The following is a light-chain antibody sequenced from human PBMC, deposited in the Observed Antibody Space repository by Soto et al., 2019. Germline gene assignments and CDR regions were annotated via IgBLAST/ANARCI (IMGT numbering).Light chain of an antibody. Sequence: QSALTQPRSVSGSLGQSVTISCTGTSSDVGAYDFVSWYQQNPGKAPRLMIYDVSKRPSGVPDRFSGSKSGNTASLTISGLQAEDEADYYCCSYAGSYTLWVFGGGTKLTVL. CDR3: CSYAGSYTLWV. CDR2: DVS. J-gene: IGLJ3*02. V-gene: IGLV2-11*01. CDR1: SSDVGAYDF.